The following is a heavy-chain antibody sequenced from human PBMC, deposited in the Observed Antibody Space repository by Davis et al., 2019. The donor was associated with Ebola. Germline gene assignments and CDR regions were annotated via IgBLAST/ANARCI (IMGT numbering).Heavy chain of an antibody. CDR2: IYYSGST. V-gene: IGHV4-59*05. CDR3: ARHLRRGSYSGWFDP. Sequence: SETLSLTCTVSGGSISSYYWSWIRQPPGKGLEWIGSIYYSGSTYYNPSLKSRVTISVDTSKNQFSLKLSSVTAADTAVYYCARHLRRGSYSGWFDPWGQGTLVTVSS. D-gene: IGHD1-26*01. J-gene: IGHJ5*02. CDR1: GGSISSYY.